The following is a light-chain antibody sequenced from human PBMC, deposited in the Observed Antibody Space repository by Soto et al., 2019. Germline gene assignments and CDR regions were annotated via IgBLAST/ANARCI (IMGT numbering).Light chain of an antibody. CDR2: DAT. CDR3: QQRYNWPIT. V-gene: IGKV1-5*01. J-gene: IGKJ5*01. CDR1: QSISNW. Sequence: DIEMTQSPSTLPASVGDRVTITCLASQSISNWLAWYQQKPGKAPKLLIYDATTLQSGVPSRFSGSASGTEFTLTISSLEPEDFSVYYCQQRYNWPITFGQGTRLEIK.